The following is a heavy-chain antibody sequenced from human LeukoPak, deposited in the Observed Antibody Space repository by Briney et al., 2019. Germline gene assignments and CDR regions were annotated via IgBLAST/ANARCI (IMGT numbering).Heavy chain of an antibody. CDR1: GGSFSGYY. J-gene: IGHJ4*02. V-gene: IGHV4-34*01. CDR2: INHSGST. CDR3: ARGMGFWSGYVVY. D-gene: IGHD3-3*01. Sequence: SETLSLTCAVYGGSFSGYYWSWLRQPPGKGLEWIGEINHSGSTNYSPSLKSRVTLSVDTSKNQFSLKLSSVTAADTAVYYCARGMGFWSGYVVYWGQGTLVTVSS.